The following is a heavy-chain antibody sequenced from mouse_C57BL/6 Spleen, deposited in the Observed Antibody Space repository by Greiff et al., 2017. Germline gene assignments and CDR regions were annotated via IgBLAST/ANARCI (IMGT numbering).Heavy chain of an antibody. V-gene: IGHV5-6*01. D-gene: IGHD2-4*01. J-gene: IGHJ3*01. CDR3: ARHDDYPFAY. Sequence: VPLKESGGDLVKPGGSLKLSCAASGFTFSSYGMSWVRQTPDKRLEWVATISSGGSSTYYPDSVKGRFTISRDNAKNTLYLQRSSLKSEYTAMYYCARHDDYPFAYWGQGTLVTVSA. CDR2: ISSGGSST. CDR1: GFTFSSYG.